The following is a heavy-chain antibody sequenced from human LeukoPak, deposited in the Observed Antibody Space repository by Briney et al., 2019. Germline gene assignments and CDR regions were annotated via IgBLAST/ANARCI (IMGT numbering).Heavy chain of an antibody. J-gene: IGHJ4*02. Sequence: SETLSLTCTVSGGSISSSSFYWGWIRQPPGKGLEWIASLYYTGGTYYNPSLKSRVTISVDTSKNQFSLKLSSVTAADTAVYYCARHRSGWLQSSFDYWGQGTLVTVSS. D-gene: IGHD5-24*01. V-gene: IGHV4-39*01. CDR2: LYYTGGT. CDR1: GGSISSSSFY. CDR3: ARHRSGWLQSSFDY.